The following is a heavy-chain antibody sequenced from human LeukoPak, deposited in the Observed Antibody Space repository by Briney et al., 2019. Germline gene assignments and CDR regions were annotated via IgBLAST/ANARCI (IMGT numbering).Heavy chain of an antibody. CDR3: ARGARDWNHRADYYYYMDV. D-gene: IGHD1-1*01. CDR2: IYYSGST. Sequence: KPSETLSLTCTVSGGSISSYYWSWIRQPPGKGLEWIGYIYYSGSTNYNPSLKSRVTISVDTSKNQFSLKLSSVTAADTAVYYCARGARDWNHRADYYYYMDVWGKGTTVTVSS. J-gene: IGHJ6*03. CDR1: GGSISSYY. V-gene: IGHV4-59*01.